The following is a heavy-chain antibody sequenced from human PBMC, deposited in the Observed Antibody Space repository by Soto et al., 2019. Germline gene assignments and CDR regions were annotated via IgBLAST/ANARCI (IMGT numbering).Heavy chain of an antibody. J-gene: IGHJ5*02. D-gene: IGHD2-21*02. CDR1: GYTFTSYG. Sequence: ASVKVSCKASGYTFTSYGISWVRQAPGRGLEWMGWISAYNGNTNYAQKLQGRVTMTTDTSTSTAYMELRSLRSDDTAVYYCARDTRWVVTAAGSWFDPWGQGTLVTVSS. CDR3: ARDTRWVVTAAGSWFDP. V-gene: IGHV1-18*01. CDR2: ISAYNGNT.